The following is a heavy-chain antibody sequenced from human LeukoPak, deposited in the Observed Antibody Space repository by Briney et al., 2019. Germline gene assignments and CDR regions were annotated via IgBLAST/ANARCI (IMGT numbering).Heavy chain of an antibody. J-gene: IGHJ4*02. CDR1: GFTFSSYG. D-gene: IGHD2-8*01. CDR3: ATDALMYPSPHYFDY. V-gene: IGHV3-30*02. Sequence: GGTLRLSFAASGFTFSSYGMHWVRQAPGKGLEWVSFIHYGGSNTNYADSVKGRFTTSRDNSKNTLYLQMNSLRVEDTAIYYCATDALMYPSPHYFDYWGQGTLVTVSS. CDR2: IHYGGSNT.